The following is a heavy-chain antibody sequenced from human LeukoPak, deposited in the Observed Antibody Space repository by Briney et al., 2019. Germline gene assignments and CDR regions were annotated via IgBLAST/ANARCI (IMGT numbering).Heavy chain of an antibody. D-gene: IGHD4-11*01. CDR1: GFTFSSYG. CDR3: ASSNYGDY. Sequence: GESLTLSCAASGFTFSSYGMLWLRQAPGKGLAWVAVISYDGSNKYYEDSPTGRFTISRDNSKNTLYLQMNSLESQDTAGYYFASSNYGDYWGQGTLVTVSS. J-gene: IGHJ4*02. V-gene: IGHV3-30*03. CDR2: ISYDGSNK.